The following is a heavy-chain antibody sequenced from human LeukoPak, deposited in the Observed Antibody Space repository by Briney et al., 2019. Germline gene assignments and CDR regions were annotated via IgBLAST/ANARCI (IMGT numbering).Heavy chain of an antibody. D-gene: IGHD3-22*01. J-gene: IGHJ4*02. CDR1: GFTFSSYA. CDR2: ISGSGGST. Sequence: PGGSPRLSCAASGFTFSSYAMSWVRQAPGKGLEWVSAISGSGGSTYYADSVKGRFTTSRDNSKNTLYLQMNSLRAEDTAIYYCARVGGYYDSSGYTLYYFDYWGQGTLVTVSS. CDR3: ARVGGYYDSSGYTLYYFDY. V-gene: IGHV3-23*01.